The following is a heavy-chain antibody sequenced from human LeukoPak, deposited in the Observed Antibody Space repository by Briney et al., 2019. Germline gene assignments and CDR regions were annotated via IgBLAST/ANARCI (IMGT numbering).Heavy chain of an antibody. Sequence: GGSLRLSCAASGFTFSSYSMNWVRQAPGKGLEWVSFISSSSSYKYYADSVKGRFTISRNNAKNPLFLQMNSLRAEDTAVYYCARDYYYDFDIWGQGTMVTVSS. CDR3: ARDYYYDFDI. V-gene: IGHV3-21*06. D-gene: IGHD2/OR15-2a*01. J-gene: IGHJ3*02. CDR1: GFTFSSYS. CDR2: ISSSSSYK.